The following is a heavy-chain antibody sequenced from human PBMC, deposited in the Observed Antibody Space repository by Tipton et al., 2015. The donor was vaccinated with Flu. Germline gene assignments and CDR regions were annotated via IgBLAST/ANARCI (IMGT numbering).Heavy chain of an antibody. D-gene: IGHD2-2*01. CDR2: ITSNGDDT. V-gene: IGHV3-64*02. Sequence: SGFTFSDFAIHWVRQAPGKGLEYVSTITSNGDDTYYADSVKGRFTISRDNPKNTLYLQMGSLRADDMAVYYCARGMNAGLVDIWGQGTAVTVSS. CDR3: ARGMNAGLVDI. J-gene: IGHJ6*02. CDR1: GFTFSDFA.